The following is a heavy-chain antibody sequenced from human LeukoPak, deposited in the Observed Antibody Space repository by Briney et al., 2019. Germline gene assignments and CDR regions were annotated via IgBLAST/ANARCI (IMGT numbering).Heavy chain of an antibody. Sequence: GGSLRLSCAASGFTFSNAWMTWVRQAPGKGLDWVGRIKSKTDGGTTDYAVPVNGRFTISRDDSKNTLYLQMNSLKTEDTAVYYCTTDWYRSGRHWGQGTLVTVSS. CDR2: IKSKTDGGTT. CDR3: TTDWYRSGRH. J-gene: IGHJ4*02. D-gene: IGHD3-10*01. CDR1: GFTFSNAW. V-gene: IGHV3-15*01.